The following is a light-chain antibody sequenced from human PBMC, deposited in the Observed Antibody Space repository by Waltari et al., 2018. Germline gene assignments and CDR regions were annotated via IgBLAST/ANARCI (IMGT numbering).Light chain of an antibody. Sequence: EIVLTQSPATLSVSPGEGATLSCRASQSLRFDVAWYQQKPGQAPRLLIYDASSRATEIPARFSGGGSGTEFTLTISSLQSEDVAVYYCQHYHAWPRTFGRGTKVEIK. CDR1: QSLRFD. CDR2: DAS. J-gene: IGKJ1*01. CDR3: QHYHAWPRT. V-gene: IGKV3-15*01.